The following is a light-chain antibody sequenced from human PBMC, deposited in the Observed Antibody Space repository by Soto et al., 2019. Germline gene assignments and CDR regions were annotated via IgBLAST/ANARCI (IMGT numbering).Light chain of an antibody. V-gene: IGLV1-40*01. Sequence: QSVLTQPPSMSGAPGLRVTLSCTGNNSNIGAGYGVNWYQQVPGTAPKLLIYGSQHRPSGVPDRFSGSKSDTSASLTITGLQTEDEADYYCQSYDGSLKVFGGGTQLAVL. CDR2: GSQ. J-gene: IGLJ3*02. CDR3: QSYDGSLKV. CDR1: NSNIGAGYG.